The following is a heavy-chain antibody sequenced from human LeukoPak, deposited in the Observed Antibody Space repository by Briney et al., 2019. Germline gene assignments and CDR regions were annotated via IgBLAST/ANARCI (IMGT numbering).Heavy chain of an antibody. Sequence: GASVKASCKASGGTFSSYAISWVRQAPGQGLEWMGWISAYNGNTNYAQKVQGRVTMTTDTSTSTAYMELRSLRSDDTAVYYCARDRWYSRNWNDAVDIWGQGTMVTVSS. J-gene: IGHJ3*02. V-gene: IGHV1-18*01. CDR1: GGTFSSYA. CDR2: ISAYNGNT. D-gene: IGHD6-13*01. CDR3: ARDRWYSRNWNDAVDI.